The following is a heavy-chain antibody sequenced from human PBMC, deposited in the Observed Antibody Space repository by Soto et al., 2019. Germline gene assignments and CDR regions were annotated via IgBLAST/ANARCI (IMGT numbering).Heavy chain of an antibody. CDR2: IKSKTDGGTT. CDR1: GFTFSNDW. CDR3: TTRPPSSYDSWSQGDYYYYYYWDV. Sequence: EVQLVESGGGLVKPGGSLRLSCAASGFTFSNDWMSWVRQAPGKGLEWVGRIKSKTDGGTTDYAAPVKGRFTISRDDSKNTLDLQMNSLKTEDTAVYYCTTRPPSSYDSWSQGDYYYYYYWDVWGKGTPVTVSS. V-gene: IGHV3-15*01. J-gene: IGHJ6*03. D-gene: IGHD3-3*01.